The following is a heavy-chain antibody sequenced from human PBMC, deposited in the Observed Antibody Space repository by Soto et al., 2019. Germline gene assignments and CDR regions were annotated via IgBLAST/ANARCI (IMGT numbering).Heavy chain of an antibody. CDR1: GGSISSSY. CDR3: ARETVTKYYFDY. D-gene: IGHD4-17*01. Sequence: SETLSLTCTVSGGSISSSYWSWIRQSPEKGLEYIGYISYSGSINYNPSLKSRVTISVDTSKNQFSLKLSSVTAADTAVYYCARETVTKYYFDYWGQGTLVTVSS. V-gene: IGHV4-59*12. CDR2: ISYSGSI. J-gene: IGHJ4*02.